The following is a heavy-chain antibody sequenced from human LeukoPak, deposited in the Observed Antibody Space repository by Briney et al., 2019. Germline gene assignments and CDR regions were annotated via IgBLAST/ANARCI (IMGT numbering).Heavy chain of an antibody. Sequence: ASVTVSCKASGYTFTGYYIHWVRQAPGQGLEWMGWINPNSGGTNYAQKFQGRVTMTRDTSISTAYMELSRLRSDDTAVYYCARVLGKSMVRGYGYWGQGTLVTVSS. CDR3: ARVLGKSMVRGYGY. CDR2: INPNSGGT. CDR1: GYTFTGYY. J-gene: IGHJ4*02. V-gene: IGHV1-2*02. D-gene: IGHD3-10*01.